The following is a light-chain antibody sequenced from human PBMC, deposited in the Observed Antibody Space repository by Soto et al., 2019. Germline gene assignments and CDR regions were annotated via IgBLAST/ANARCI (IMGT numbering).Light chain of an antibody. CDR1: SSNIGSNY. V-gene: IGLV1-47*01. CDR3: AAWDDSLSAVYV. CDR2: RNN. Sequence: QSVLTQPPSASGTPGQRVTISCSGSSSNIGSNYVYWYQQLPGTAPKLLIYRNNQRPSGVPGRFSGSKSGTSASLAISGLRSEDEADYYCAAWDDSLSAVYVFGTGTKVTVL. J-gene: IGLJ1*01.